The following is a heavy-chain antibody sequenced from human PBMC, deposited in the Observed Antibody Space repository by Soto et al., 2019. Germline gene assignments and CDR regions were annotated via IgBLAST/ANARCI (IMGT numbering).Heavy chain of an antibody. CDR1: GGSISSSSYY. CDR3: GGVVYYHSSGYYFYYYTMDV. V-gene: IGHV4-39*01. CDR2: VYYGGST. Sequence: SETLSLTCTVSGGSISSSSYYWGWIRQPPGKGLEWIGNVYYGGSTYYNPSLKSRVTISVETSKSQFSLKLSSVTAADTAVYYCGGVVYYHSSGYYFYYYTMDVWGKGTTVTVSS. J-gene: IGHJ6*04. D-gene: IGHD3-22*01.